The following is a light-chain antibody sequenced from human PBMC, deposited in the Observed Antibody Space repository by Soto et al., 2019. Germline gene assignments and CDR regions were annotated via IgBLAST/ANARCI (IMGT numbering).Light chain of an antibody. CDR1: QSVSSY. Sequence: EIVLTQSPATLSLSPGERATLSCRASQSVSSYLAWYQQKPGQAPRLLIYDASNRATGIPARFSGSESGTDFTLTISSLEPEDSAVYYCQQRSNWITFGQGTRLEIK. V-gene: IGKV3-11*01. CDR3: QQRSNWIT. J-gene: IGKJ5*01. CDR2: DAS.